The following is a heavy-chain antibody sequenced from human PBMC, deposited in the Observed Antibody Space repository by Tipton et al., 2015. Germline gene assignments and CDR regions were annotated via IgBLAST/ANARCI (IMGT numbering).Heavy chain of an antibody. D-gene: IGHD3-3*01. Sequence: SLRLSCATSGFIVDHYAMHWVRQAPGKGLEWVAVTSYDGGDRFYADSVKGRFAISRGNSKNTLYLQMNSLRAEDTAVYYCAKWIFGVVTLGMDVWGQGTTVIVPS. CDR2: TSYDGGDR. CDR3: AKWIFGVVTLGMDV. CDR1: GFIVDHYA. J-gene: IGHJ6*02. V-gene: IGHV3-30*18.